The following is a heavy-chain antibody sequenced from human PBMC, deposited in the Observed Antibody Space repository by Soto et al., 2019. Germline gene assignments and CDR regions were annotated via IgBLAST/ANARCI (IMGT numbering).Heavy chain of an antibody. J-gene: IGHJ4*02. CDR1: GFPFSSHW. D-gene: IGHD1-1*01. Sequence: GGSLRLSCAASGFPFSSHWMHWFRQAPGKGLVWVSHINLDGSVTNYAGSVKGRFTVSRDNAKNTLYLQMNSLRVEDAALYYCARDLTWNQADYWGQGTLVTVSS. V-gene: IGHV3-74*01. CDR2: INLDGSVT. CDR3: ARDLTWNQADY.